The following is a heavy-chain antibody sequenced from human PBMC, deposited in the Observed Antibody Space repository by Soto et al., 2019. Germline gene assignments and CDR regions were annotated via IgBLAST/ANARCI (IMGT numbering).Heavy chain of an antibody. D-gene: IGHD3-3*01. CDR2: ISGSGGST. Sequence: GGSLRLSCAASGFTFSSYAMSWVRQAPGKGLEWVSAISGSGGSTYYADSVKGRFTISRDNSKNTLYLQMNSLRAEDTAVYYCAKERMWEIFGVVSYYFDYWGQGTLVTVSS. CDR3: AKERMWEIFGVVSYYFDY. V-gene: IGHV3-23*01. J-gene: IGHJ4*02. CDR1: GFTFSSYA.